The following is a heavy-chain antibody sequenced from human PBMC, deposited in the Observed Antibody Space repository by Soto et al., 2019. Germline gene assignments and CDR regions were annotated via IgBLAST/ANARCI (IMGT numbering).Heavy chain of an antibody. J-gene: IGHJ4*02. V-gene: IGHV3-30*18. CDR2: ISFDGSNE. CDR3: AKATYSGSYFSDY. D-gene: IGHD1-26*01. CDR1: GFSFSSYG. Sequence: QVQLVESGGGVVQPGKSLRLSCAASGFSFSSYGLHWVRQAPGKGREWVAAISFDGSNEYHADSVKGRFTISRDKSKNTLYLQMNSLRAEDTAVYYCAKATYSGSYFSDYWGQGTLVTVSS.